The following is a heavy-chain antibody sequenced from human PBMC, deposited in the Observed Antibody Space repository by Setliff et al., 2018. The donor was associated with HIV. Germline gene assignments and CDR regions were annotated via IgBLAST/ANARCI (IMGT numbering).Heavy chain of an antibody. Sequence: SSETLSLTCTVYGGSFSGYYWSWIRQPPGKGLEWIGEINHSGSTNYNMSLWSRVTISLDAFRNQFSLELISVTAADTAVYYCAGGPGTTSIDYWAQGTLVTVSS. J-gene: IGHJ4*02. CDR3: AGGPGTTSIDY. CDR1: GGSFSGYY. CDR2: INHSGST. V-gene: IGHV4-34*01. D-gene: IGHD1-26*01.